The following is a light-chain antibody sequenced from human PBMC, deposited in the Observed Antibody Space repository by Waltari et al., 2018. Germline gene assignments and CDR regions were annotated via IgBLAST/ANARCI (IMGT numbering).Light chain of an antibody. J-gene: IGKJ2*01. V-gene: IGKV1-39*01. CDR3: QQSYSSPRT. CDR1: QSISEY. CDR2: VAS. Sequence: DIQMTQSPSSLSASVGDRVTITCRASQSISEYVNWYQQRPGKAPKILIYVASILQSGVPLRFSGSGSGTKFTLSISSLQPEDFATYYCQQSYSSPRTFGQGTNLKIK.